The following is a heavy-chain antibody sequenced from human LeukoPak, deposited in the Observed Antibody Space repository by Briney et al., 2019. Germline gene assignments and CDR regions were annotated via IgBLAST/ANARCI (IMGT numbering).Heavy chain of an antibody. D-gene: IGHD2-21*02. Sequence: ASVKVSCKASGYTFTIYAMNWVRQAPGQGLEWMGWINTNTGNPTYAQGFTGRFVFSLDTSVSTAYLQISSLKAEDTAVYYCARERLNLAYCGGDCYSDDYYYGMDVWGQGTTVTVSS. CDR1: GYTFTIYA. CDR2: INTNTGNP. CDR3: ARERLNLAYCGGDCYSDDYYYGMDV. V-gene: IGHV7-4-1*02. J-gene: IGHJ6*02.